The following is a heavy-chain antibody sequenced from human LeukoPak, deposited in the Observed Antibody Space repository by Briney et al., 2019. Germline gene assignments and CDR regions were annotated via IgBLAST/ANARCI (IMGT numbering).Heavy chain of an antibody. D-gene: IGHD3-22*01. V-gene: IGHV1-24*01. CDR1: GYIFTGYY. CDR2: FDPEDGET. J-gene: IGHJ5*02. Sequence: GASVKVSCKASGYIFTGYYMHWVRLAPGKGLEWMGGFDPEDGETIYAQKFQGRVTITADKSTSTAYMELSSLRSEDTAVYYCASGEYNYYDSRYNWFDPWGQGTLVTVSS. CDR3: ASGEYNYYDSRYNWFDP.